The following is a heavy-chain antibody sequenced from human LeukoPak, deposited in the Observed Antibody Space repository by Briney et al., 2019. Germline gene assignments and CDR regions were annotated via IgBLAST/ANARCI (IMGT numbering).Heavy chain of an antibody. J-gene: IGHJ5*02. CDR2: IYYSGST. D-gene: IGHD4-17*01. CDR1: GGSISSSSYY. Sequence: PSETLSLTCTVSGGSISSSSYYWGWIRQPPGKGLEWIGSIYYSGSTYYNPSLKSRVTISVDTSKNQFSLKLSSVTAADTAVYYCARSDGDYLGWFDPWGQGTLVTVSS. V-gene: IGHV4-39*07. CDR3: ARSDGDYLGWFDP.